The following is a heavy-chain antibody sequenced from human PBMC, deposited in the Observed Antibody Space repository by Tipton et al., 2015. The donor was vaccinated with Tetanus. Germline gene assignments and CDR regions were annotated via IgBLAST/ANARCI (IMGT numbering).Heavy chain of an antibody. Sequence: SLRLSCAASGFTFDDYAMHWVRQTPGKGLEWVSAIDWHGGRIGYADSVKGRFTISRDNAKKSLYLQMTSLRAEDTALYYCAKASAAYCSGTNCKLHASLFDYWGRGTLVTVSS. V-gene: IGHV3-9*01. J-gene: IGHJ4*02. CDR3: AKASAAYCSGTNCKLHASLFDY. CDR2: IDWHGGRI. CDR1: GFTFDDYA. D-gene: IGHD2-15*01.